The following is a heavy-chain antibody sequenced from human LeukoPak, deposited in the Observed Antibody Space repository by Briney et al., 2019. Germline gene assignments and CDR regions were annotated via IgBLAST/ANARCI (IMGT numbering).Heavy chain of an antibody. Sequence: SETLSLTCAVYGGSFSGYYWSWIRQPPGKGLEWIGEINHSGGTNYNPCLKSRVTISVDTSKNQFSLKLSSVTAADTAVYYCARRRPIVVVVAAWFDPWGQGTLVTVSS. J-gene: IGHJ5*02. D-gene: IGHD2-15*01. V-gene: IGHV4-34*01. CDR2: INHSGGT. CDR1: GGSFSGYY. CDR3: ARRRPIVVVVAAWFDP.